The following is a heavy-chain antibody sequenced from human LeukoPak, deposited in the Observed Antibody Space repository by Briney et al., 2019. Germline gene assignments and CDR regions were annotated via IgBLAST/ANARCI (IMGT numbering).Heavy chain of an antibody. CDR1: GFTFSTYG. CDR2: ISSSGSTI. Sequence: GGSLRLSCAASGFTFSTYGMNWVRQAPGKGLEWVSYISSSGSTIYYADSVKGRFTISRDNSKNTLYLQMNSLRAEDTAVYYCAKDKNYCGGGSCDTPNYYYYHMDVWGKGTTVTISS. D-gene: IGHD2-15*01. CDR3: AKDKNYCGGGSCDTPNYYYYHMDV. J-gene: IGHJ6*03. V-gene: IGHV3-48*01.